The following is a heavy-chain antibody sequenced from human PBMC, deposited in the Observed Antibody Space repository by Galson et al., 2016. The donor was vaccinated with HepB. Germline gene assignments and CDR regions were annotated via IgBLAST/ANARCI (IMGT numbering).Heavy chain of an antibody. D-gene: IGHD2-21*02. CDR1: GGSISSSNNY. J-gene: IGHJ4*02. CDR3: ASLVTRRYFDY. Sequence: SETLSLTCTVSGGSISSSNNYWGYIRQAPGKGLEWIGTIHYSWSTYYNPSLKSRLTTYVDTSKKQFSLKLNSVTAADTAVYYCASLVTRRYFDYWGQGTLVTGSS. CDR2: IHYSWST. V-gene: IGHV4-39*01.